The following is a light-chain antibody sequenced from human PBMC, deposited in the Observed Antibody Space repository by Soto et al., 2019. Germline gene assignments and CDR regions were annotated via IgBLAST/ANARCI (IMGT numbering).Light chain of an antibody. CDR2: DAS. CDR1: ESVSSY. V-gene: IGKV3-11*01. CDR3: QQRSNWPPLT. J-gene: IGKJ4*01. Sequence: EIVLTQSPETLSLSPGERATLSCRASESVSSYLAWYQQKPGQAPRLLIYDASNRATGIPARFSGSGSGTDFTLTISSLEPEDVAVYYCQQRSNWPPLTFGGGTKVEIK.